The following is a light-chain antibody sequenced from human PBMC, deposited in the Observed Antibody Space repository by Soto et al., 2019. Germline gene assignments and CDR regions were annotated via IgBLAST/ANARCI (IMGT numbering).Light chain of an antibody. CDR1: QSVSTF. Sequence: EMGLTQSPATLSLSTGERGIRSCRASQSVSTFLAWFQQKPGQPPRLLIYNASNRTTGIPARFSGSGSGTDFTLTISSLEPEDFAVYYCQQRCDGPPITFGQVTRLEIK. V-gene: IGKV3-11*01. CDR3: QQRCDGPPIT. CDR2: NAS. J-gene: IGKJ5*01.